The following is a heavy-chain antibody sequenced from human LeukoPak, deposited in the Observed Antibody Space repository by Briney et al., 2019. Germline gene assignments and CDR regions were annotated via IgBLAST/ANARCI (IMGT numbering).Heavy chain of an antibody. CDR1: GFTFSSYA. V-gene: IGHV3-23*01. Sequence: PGGSLRLSCAASGFTFSSYAMSWVRQAPGKGLEWVSAIGGSGGSTYYADSVKGRFTISRDNSKNTLYLQINSLRGEDTAVYYCARQYGSGSSNWFDPWGQGTLVTVSS. J-gene: IGHJ5*02. CDR2: IGGSGGST. CDR3: ARQYGSGSSNWFDP. D-gene: IGHD3-10*01.